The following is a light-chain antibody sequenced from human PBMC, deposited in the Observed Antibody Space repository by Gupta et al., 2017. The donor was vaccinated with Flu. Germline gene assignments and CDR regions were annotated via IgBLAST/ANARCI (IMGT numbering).Light chain of an antibody. V-gene: IGKV1-39*01. CDR1: QSISSY. J-gene: IGKJ5*01. CDR3: QHRDSTPYT. CDR2: AAS. Sequence: DIQMTQSPSSLSASVGDRVTITCRASQSISSYLNWYQQKPGKAPKLLIYAASSLQSGVPSRFSGSGSGTDFTLTIIRLQPEDFATYYCQHRDSTPYTFGQGTLMDIK.